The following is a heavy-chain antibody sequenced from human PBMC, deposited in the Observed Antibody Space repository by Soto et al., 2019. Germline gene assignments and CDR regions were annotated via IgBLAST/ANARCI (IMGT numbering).Heavy chain of an antibody. CDR2: ISYDGSNK. J-gene: IGHJ4*02. Sequence: GGSLRLSCAASGFTFSSYAMHWVRQAPGKGLEWVAVISYDGSNKYYADSVKGRFTISRDNSKNTLYLQMNSLRAEDTTVYYWASPAAGVAGTWVDYWGQGTLVTVSS. CDR3: ASPAAGVAGTWVDY. D-gene: IGHD6-19*01. V-gene: IGHV3-30*04. CDR1: GFTFSSYA.